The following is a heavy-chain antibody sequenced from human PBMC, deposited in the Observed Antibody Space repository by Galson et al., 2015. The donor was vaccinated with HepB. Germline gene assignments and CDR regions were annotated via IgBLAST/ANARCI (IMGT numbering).Heavy chain of an antibody. D-gene: IGHD5-12*01. J-gene: IGHJ6*02. V-gene: IGHV3-21*01. Sequence: SLRLSCAASGFTFSNFRMNWVRQAPGKGLDWVASITSDSTYIYYGESLEGRFTISRDNAKNSLSLQMSSLRADDTAVYYCARETITNYAMGVWGQGTTVTVSS. CDR1: GFTFSNFR. CDR3: ARETITNYAMGV. CDR2: ITSDSTYI.